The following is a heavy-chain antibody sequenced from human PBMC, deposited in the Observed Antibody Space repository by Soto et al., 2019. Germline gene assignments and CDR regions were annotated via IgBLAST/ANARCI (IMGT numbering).Heavy chain of an antibody. CDR3: AREPLGDYYDSSGYWDY. D-gene: IGHD3-22*01. Sequence: QVQLVESGGGVVQPGRSLRLSCAASGFTFSSYAMHWVRQAPGKGLEWVAVISYDGSNKYYADSVKGRFTISRDNSKNTLYLQMNSLRAEDTAVYYCAREPLGDYYDSSGYWDYWGQGTLVNVSS. CDR1: GFTFSSYA. CDR2: ISYDGSNK. V-gene: IGHV3-30-3*01. J-gene: IGHJ4*02.